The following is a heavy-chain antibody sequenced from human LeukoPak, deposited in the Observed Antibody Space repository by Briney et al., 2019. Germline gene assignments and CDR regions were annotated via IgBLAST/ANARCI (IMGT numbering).Heavy chain of an antibody. CDR3: ARDLADYSDY. Sequence: GGSLRLSCAASGFTFSTYSMNWVRQAPGQGLEWVSSISTSGTYIYYADSLKGRFTISRDNAKNSLYLQMHSLRAEDTAVYYCARDLADYSDYWGQGTLVTVSS. J-gene: IGHJ4*02. D-gene: IGHD2-21*01. V-gene: IGHV3-21*01. CDR1: GFTFSTYS. CDR2: ISTSGTYI.